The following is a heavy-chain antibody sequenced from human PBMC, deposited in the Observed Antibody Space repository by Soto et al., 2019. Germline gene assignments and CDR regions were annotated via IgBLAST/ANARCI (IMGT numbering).Heavy chain of an antibody. CDR3: ATVPAWMPIYYHRLDV. Sequence: ASVKVSCKASGGTFSNFISWVRQAPGQGLEWMGRIIPILGIANYAQKFQGRVTITADKSTSTAYLELSSLRSEDTAVYYCATVPAWMPIYYHRLDVWGQGTTVTVAS. J-gene: IGHJ6*02. CDR1: GGTFSNF. V-gene: IGHV1-69*04. CDR2: IIPILGIA. D-gene: IGHD2-2*01.